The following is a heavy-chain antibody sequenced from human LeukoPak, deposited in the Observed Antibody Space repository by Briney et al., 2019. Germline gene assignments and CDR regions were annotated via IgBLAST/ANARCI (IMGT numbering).Heavy chain of an antibody. D-gene: IGHD3-16*01. CDR1: GFTFSTYW. J-gene: IGHJ4*02. CDR3: ARGAPFGGY. V-gene: IGHV3-7*03. CDR2: INQDGSEE. Sequence: GGSLRLSCAASGFTFSTYWMHWVRQALGKGLEWVANINQDGSEEYYVDSVKGRFIISRDNAKNSLFLQMNGLRAEDTAVYYCARGAPFGGYWGQGTLVTVSS.